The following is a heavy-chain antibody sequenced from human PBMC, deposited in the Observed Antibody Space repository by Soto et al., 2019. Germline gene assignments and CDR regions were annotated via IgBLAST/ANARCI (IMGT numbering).Heavy chain of an antibody. CDR2: ISGSGGST. D-gene: IGHD2-2*02. CDR3: ANSVVPAAILDY. J-gene: IGHJ4*02. CDR1: GFTFSSYA. Sequence: PGGSLRLSCAASGFTFSSYAMSWVRQAAGKGLEWVSAISGSGGSTYYADSVTGRFTISRDNSKNTLYLQMNSLRAEDTAVYYCANSVVPAAILDYWGQGPLVTVSS. V-gene: IGHV3-23*01.